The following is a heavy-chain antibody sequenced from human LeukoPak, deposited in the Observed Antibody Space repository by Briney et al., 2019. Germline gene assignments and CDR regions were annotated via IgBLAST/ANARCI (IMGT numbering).Heavy chain of an antibody. CDR2: VSGYNGNT. CDR1: GYTFTSYD. Sequence: GASVKVSCKASGYTFTSYDMSWVRQAPGEGLEWMGWVSGYNGNTNYAQKLQRRHTMTTDTSTTTAFMELRSLSSDDTAVYYGARWVGGPYYNYYYLDPWGKGTTVTISS. V-gene: IGHV1-18*01. J-gene: IGHJ6*03. D-gene: IGHD3-16*01. CDR3: ARWVGGPYYNYYYLDP.